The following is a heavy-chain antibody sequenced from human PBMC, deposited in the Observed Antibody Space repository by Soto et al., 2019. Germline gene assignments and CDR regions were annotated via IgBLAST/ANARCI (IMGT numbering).Heavy chain of an antibody. J-gene: IGHJ6*02. CDR3: TRSHNWNYGMDV. CDR1: GFTFSGSA. V-gene: IGHV3-73*02. CDR2: IRSKANSYAT. Sequence: EVQLVESGGGLVQPGGSLKLSCAASGFTFSGSAMHWVRQASGKGLEWVGRIRSKANSYATAYAASVKGRFTISRDDSKNTAYLQMNSLKTEDTAVYYCTRSHNWNYGMDVWGQGTTVTVSS. D-gene: IGHD1-20*01.